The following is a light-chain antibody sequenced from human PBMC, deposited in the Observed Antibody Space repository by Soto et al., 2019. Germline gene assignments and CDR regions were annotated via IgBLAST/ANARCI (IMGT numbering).Light chain of an antibody. CDR3: QQYGTSPT. CDR2: GPS. J-gene: IGKJ5*01. V-gene: IGKV3-20*01. Sequence: EIVLTQSPGPLSLSPGERATLSCRASENIAAGYLAWYQQKPGQAPRLLVYGPSNRATGIADRFSGSGSGTDFTLTINRLEAEDSAVYYCQQYGTSPTFGQGTRLEIK. CDR1: ENIAAGY.